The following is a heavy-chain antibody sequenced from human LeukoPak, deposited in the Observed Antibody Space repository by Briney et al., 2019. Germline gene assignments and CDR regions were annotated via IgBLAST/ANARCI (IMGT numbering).Heavy chain of an antibody. J-gene: IGHJ4*02. V-gene: IGHV1-18*01. CDR3: ARDSGIAVAGTFGV. Sequence: ASVKVSCKASGYTFTSYGVSWVRQAPGQGLEWMGWISAYNGNTNYAQELQGRVTMTTDTSTSTAYMELRSLRSDDTAVYYCARDSGIAVAGTFGVWGQGTLVTVSS. CDR2: ISAYNGNT. D-gene: IGHD6-19*01. CDR1: GYTFTSYG.